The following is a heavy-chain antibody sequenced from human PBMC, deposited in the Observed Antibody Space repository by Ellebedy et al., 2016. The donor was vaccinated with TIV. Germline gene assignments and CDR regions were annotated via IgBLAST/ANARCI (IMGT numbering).Heavy chain of an antibody. CDR1: GVPISPYY. D-gene: IGHD3-10*01. CDR3: ARLWFGESDAFDI. J-gene: IGHJ3*02. CDR2: LHTNGFT. Sequence: MPSETLSLTCAVSGVPISPYYWTWIRQPAGKGLEWIGLLHTNGFTNYNSSLRSRVSMSTDTSKNQFSLRLSSVTAADTAVYYCARLWFGESDAFDIWGQGTVVTVSS. V-gene: IGHV4-4*07.